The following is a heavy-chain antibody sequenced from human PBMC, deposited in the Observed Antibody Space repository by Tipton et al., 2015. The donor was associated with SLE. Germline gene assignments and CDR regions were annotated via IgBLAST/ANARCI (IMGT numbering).Heavy chain of an antibody. V-gene: IGHV3-23*01. CDR1: GFTFGSYA. D-gene: IGHD6-19*01. J-gene: IGHJ4*02. CDR2: ISGSGGST. Sequence: SLRLSCAASGFTFGSYAMTWVRQAPGKGLEWVSEISGSGGSTYYADSVKGRFTMSRDNSKNTLFLQMNSLRVEDTAVYYCARLVSSAWFHNFYFDYWGQGTLVTVSS. CDR3: ARLVSSAWFHNFYFDY.